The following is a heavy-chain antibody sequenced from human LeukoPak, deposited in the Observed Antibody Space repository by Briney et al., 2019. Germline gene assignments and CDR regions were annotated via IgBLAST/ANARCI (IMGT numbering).Heavy chain of an antibody. D-gene: IGHD2-21*01. CDR2: MNSDGTVT. CDR1: GFTLSGYW. Sequence: PGGSLRLSCAASGFTLSGYWMHWVRQAPGERLVWVSRMNSDGTVTTYADSVRGRFTISRDNAKNTLYLQMSSLRAEDTAVYYCARYVVASACFDSWGQGTPVTFSS. J-gene: IGHJ4*02. V-gene: IGHV3-74*01. CDR3: ARYVVASACFDS.